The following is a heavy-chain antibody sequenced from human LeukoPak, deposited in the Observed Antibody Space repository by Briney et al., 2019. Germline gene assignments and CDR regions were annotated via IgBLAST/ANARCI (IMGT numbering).Heavy chain of an antibody. CDR3: AKVRAGIAVAGPFDY. V-gene: IGHV3-30*18. D-gene: IGHD6-19*01. Sequence: PGRSLRLPCAASGFTFSSYGMHWVRQAPGKGLERVADISYDGSNKYYADSVKGRFTISRDNSKNTLYLQMNSLRAEDTAVYYCAKVRAGIAVAGPFDYWGQGTLVTVSS. CDR2: ISYDGSNK. CDR1: GFTFSSYG. J-gene: IGHJ4*02.